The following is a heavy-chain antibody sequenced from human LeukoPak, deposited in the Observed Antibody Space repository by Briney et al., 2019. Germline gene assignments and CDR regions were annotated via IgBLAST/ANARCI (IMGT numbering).Heavy chain of an antibody. CDR3: ARDSRDGYTYFDS. CDR2: IIPIFGTA. Sequence: SVKVSCKASGGTFSSYAISWVRQAPGPGLEWMGGIIPIFGTANYAQRFQGRVTITTDESTSTAYMELSSLRSEDTAVYYCARDSRDGYTYFDSWGQGTLVTVSS. CDR1: GGTFSSYA. J-gene: IGHJ4*02. V-gene: IGHV1-69*05. D-gene: IGHD5-24*01.